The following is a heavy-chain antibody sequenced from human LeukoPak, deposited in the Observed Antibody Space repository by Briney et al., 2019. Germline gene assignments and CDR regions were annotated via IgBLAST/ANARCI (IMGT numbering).Heavy chain of an antibody. CDR2: ISGDGVGT. J-gene: IGHJ4*02. D-gene: IGHD4-23*01. Sequence: GGSLRLSCAASGFTFSSYPMSWVRQAPGKGLEWISAISGDGVGTYYAASVQGRSTVSRDNSKNTLYLQMDSLRAKDTALYYCAKESRLEGHTVASDYWGQGSLVTVSS. V-gene: IGHV3-23*01. CDR3: AKESRLEGHTVASDY. CDR1: GFTFSSYP.